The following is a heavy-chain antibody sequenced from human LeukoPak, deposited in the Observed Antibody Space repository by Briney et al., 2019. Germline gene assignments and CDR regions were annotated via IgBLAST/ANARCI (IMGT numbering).Heavy chain of an antibody. CDR2: IKSKTDGETT. Sequence: PGGSLRLSCVDSGFTFTNAWMSWVRQAPGKGLEWIGRIKSKTDGETTNYAEPVRGRFTISRDGSKSAVYLQMNSLKIEDTAVYYCTTDLGTYYHGSQRLIPIDYWGQGTLVTVSS. J-gene: IGHJ4*02. V-gene: IGHV3-15*01. CDR1: GFTFTNAW. D-gene: IGHD3-10*01. CDR3: TTDLGTYYHGSQRLIPIDY.